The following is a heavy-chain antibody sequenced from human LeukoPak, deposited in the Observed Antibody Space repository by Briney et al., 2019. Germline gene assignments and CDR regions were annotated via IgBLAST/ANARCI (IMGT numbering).Heavy chain of an antibody. Sequence: GGSLRLSCAASGFTFSSYAMSWVRQAPGKGLEWVSAISGSGGSTYYADSVKGRFTISRDNSKNTLYLQMNSLRAEDTAVYYCAKAATPSGYCSSTSCYGGDYYYYGMDVWGQGTTVNVS. CDR2: ISGSGGST. V-gene: IGHV3-23*01. J-gene: IGHJ6*02. CDR1: GFTFSSYA. CDR3: AKAATPSGYCSSTSCYGGDYYYYGMDV. D-gene: IGHD2-2*01.